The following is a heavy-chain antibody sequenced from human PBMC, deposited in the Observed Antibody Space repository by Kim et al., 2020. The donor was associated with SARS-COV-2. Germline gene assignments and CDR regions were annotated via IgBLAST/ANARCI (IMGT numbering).Heavy chain of an antibody. CDR2: ISGSGGST. CDR3: AKGRSYSSSWSPGGGEPDYYYYYGMDV. J-gene: IGHJ6*02. Sequence: GGSLRLSCAASGFTFSSYAMSWVRQAPGKGLEWVSAISGSGGSTYYADSVKGRFTISRDNSKNTLYLQMNSLRAEDTAVYYCAKGRSYSSSWSPGGGEPDYYYYYGMDVWGQGTTVTVSS. D-gene: IGHD6-13*01. CDR1: GFTFSSYA. V-gene: IGHV3-23*01.